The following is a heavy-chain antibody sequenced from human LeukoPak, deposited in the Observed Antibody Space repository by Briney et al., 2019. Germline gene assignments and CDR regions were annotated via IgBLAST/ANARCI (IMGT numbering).Heavy chain of an antibody. CDR1: GGSISSYY. D-gene: IGHD5-24*01. CDR3: ARGREGYLFDY. Sequence: PSETLSLTCTVSGGSISSYYWTWIRQPPGKGLEWIGYIFYSGSTNYNPSLKSRVSISVDTSKNEFSLRLSSVTAADTAVYYCARGREGYLFDYWGQGTLVTVSS. V-gene: IGHV4-59*01. J-gene: IGHJ4*02. CDR2: IFYSGST.